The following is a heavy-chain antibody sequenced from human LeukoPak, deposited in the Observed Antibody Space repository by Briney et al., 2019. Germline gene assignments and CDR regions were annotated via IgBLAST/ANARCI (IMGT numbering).Heavy chain of an antibody. Sequence: KPSETLSLTCTVSGGSISSYYWSWIRQPPGKGLEWIGYIYYSGSTNCNPSLKSRVTISVDTSKNQFSLKLSSVTAADTAVYYCARAVSYGDYDYWGQGTLVTVSS. CDR1: GGSISSYY. CDR2: IYYSGST. J-gene: IGHJ4*02. D-gene: IGHD4-17*01. V-gene: IGHV4-59*01. CDR3: ARAVSYGDYDY.